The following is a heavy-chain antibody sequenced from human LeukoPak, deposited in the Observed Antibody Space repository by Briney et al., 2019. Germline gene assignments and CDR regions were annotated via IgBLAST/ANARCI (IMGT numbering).Heavy chain of an antibody. J-gene: IGHJ4*02. Sequence: SETLSLTCTVSGGSISSYYWSCIRQPPGKGLEWIGYIYYSGSTNYNPSLKSRVTISVDTSKNQFSLKLSSVTAADTAVYYCARGRVGSSFGYWGQGTLVTVSS. CDR3: ARGRVGSSFGY. D-gene: IGHD6-13*01. CDR1: GGSISSYY. V-gene: IGHV4-59*01. CDR2: IYYSGST.